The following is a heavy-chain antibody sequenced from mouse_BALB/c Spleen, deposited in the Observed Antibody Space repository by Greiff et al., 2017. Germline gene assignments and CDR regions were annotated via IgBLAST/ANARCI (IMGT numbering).Heavy chain of an antibody. CDR1: GFTFSDYY. CDR2: ISDGGSYT. Sequence: EVMLVESGGGLVKPGGSLKLSCAASGFTFSDYYMYWVRQTPEKRLEWVATISDGGSYTYYPDSVKGRFTISRDNPKNTLFLQMTSLRSEDTAMYYCARDGYYYAMDYWGQGTSVTVSS. V-gene: IGHV5-4*02. D-gene: IGHD2-2*01. J-gene: IGHJ4*01. CDR3: ARDGYYYAMDY.